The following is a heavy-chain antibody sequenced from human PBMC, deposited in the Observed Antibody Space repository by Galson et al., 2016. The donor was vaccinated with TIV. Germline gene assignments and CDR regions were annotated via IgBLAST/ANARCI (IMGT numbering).Heavy chain of an antibody. J-gene: IGHJ4*02. V-gene: IGHV1-69*13. CDR3: ARGTDYYGSGSFSY. CDR2: IIAIFGTT. D-gene: IGHD3-10*01. Sequence: SVKVSCKASGGIFNRYAISWVRQAPGQGLEWMGKIIAIFGTTNYAQKFQGRVTITADESTSTVYMELSRLRSEDTAVYYCARGTDYYGSGSFSYWGQGTLVTVSS. CDR1: GGIFNRYA.